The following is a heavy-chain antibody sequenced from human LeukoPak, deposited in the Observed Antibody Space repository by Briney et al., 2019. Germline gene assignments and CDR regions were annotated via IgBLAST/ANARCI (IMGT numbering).Heavy chain of an antibody. CDR2: IYSGGST. J-gene: IGHJ4*02. V-gene: IGHV3-66*04. Sequence: GGSLRLSCAASGFTFSSYSMSWVRQAPGKGLEWVSVIYSGGSTYYADSVKGRFTISRDNSKSTLYIQMNSLRAEDTAVYYCTRHLETYWSNSDIVVVAWGQGTLVTVSS. CDR1: GFTFSSYS. CDR3: TRHLETYWSNSDIVVVA. D-gene: IGHD2-15*01.